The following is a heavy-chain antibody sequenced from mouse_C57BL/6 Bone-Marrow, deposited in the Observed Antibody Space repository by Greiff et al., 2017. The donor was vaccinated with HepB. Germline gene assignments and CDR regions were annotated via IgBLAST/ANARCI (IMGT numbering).Heavy chain of an antibody. CDR1: GFTFSDYG. CDR3: ARTEEANWDVGWYFDV. D-gene: IGHD4-1*01. J-gene: IGHJ1*03. Sequence: DVMLVESGGGLVKPGGSLKLSCAASGFTFSDYGMHWVRQAPEKGLEWVAYISSGSSTIYYADTVKGRFTISRDNAKNTLFLQMTSLRSEDTAMYYCARTEEANWDVGWYFDVWGTGTTVTVSS. V-gene: IGHV5-17*01. CDR2: ISSGSSTI.